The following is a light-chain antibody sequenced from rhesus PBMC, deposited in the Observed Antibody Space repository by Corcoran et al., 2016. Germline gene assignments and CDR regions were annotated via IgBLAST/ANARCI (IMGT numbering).Light chain of an antibody. CDR1: QSVSSS. CDR2: GAS. V-gene: IGKV3-42*03. Sequence: EIVLTQSPATLSLSPGERATLSCRASQSVSSSLAWYQQKPEQAPRLLIYGASSKATGIPDRFSGRGSGTDFTFTISSLQSEDFATYYCQQYSSSPPTFGQGTKVEIK. CDR3: QQYSSSPPT. J-gene: IGKJ1*01.